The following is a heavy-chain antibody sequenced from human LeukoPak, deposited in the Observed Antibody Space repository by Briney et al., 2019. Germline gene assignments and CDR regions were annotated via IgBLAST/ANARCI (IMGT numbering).Heavy chain of an antibody. CDR3: ARGDIVVVPAAFDY. CDR2: ISSSSSII. J-gene: IGHJ4*02. CDR1: GFTFSSYS. Sequence: GGSLRLSCAASGFTFSSYSMNWVRQAPGKGLEWVSYISSSSSIIYYADSVKGRFTISRDNAKNSLYLQMNSLRAEDTAVYYCARGDIVVVPAAFDYWGQGTLVTVSS. V-gene: IGHV3-48*01. D-gene: IGHD2-2*01.